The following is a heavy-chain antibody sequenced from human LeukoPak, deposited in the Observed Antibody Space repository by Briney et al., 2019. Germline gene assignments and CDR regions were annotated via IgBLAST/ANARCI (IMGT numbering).Heavy chain of an antibody. J-gene: IGHJ5*02. CDR3: ARGMTVAANWFDP. CDR2: IWYDGSNK. CDR1: GFTFSSYG. D-gene: IGHD6-19*01. Sequence: PGRSLRLSCAASGFTFSSYGMHWVRQAPGKGLEWVAVIWYDGSNKYYADSVKGRFTVPRDNSKNTLHLQMNSLRAEDTAVYYCARGMTVAANWFDPWGQGTLVTVSS. V-gene: IGHV3-33*01.